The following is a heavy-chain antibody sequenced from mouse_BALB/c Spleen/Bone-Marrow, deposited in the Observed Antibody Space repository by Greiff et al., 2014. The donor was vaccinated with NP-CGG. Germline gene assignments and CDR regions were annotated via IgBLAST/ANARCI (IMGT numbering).Heavy chain of an antibody. CDR2: ISSGDGYT. Sequence: EVMLVESGGALVKPGGSLKLSCAASGFTFSSYGMSWVRQTPDKRLEWVATISSGDGYTYYPDSVKGRFTISRDNAKNTLCLQMSSLTSEDSAMYYCARQRGGGYYGFFAYWGQGTLVTVSA. D-gene: IGHD1-1*01. V-gene: IGHV5-6*01. CDR1: GFTFSSYG. CDR3: ARQRGGGYYGFFAY. J-gene: IGHJ3*01.